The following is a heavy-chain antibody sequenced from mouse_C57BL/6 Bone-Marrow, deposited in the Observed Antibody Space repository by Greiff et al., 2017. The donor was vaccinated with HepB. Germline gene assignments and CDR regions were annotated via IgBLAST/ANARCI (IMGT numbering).Heavy chain of an antibody. Sequence: EVKLQQSGPELVKPGASVKMSCKASGYTFTDYNMHWVKQSHGKSLEWIGYINPNNGGTSYNQKFKGKATLTVNKSSSTAYMELRSLTSEDSAVYYCARDYDYDGDWYFDVWGTGTTVTVSS. V-gene: IGHV1-22*01. CDR3: ARDYDYDGDWYFDV. CDR1: GYTFTDYN. J-gene: IGHJ1*03. CDR2: INPNNGGT. D-gene: IGHD2-4*01.